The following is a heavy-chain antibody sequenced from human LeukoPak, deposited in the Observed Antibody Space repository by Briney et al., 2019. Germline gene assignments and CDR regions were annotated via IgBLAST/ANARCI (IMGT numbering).Heavy chain of an antibody. CDR1: GYTFTSYA. V-gene: IGHV7-4-1*02. J-gene: IGHJ4*02. D-gene: IGHD6-13*01. Sequence: ASVKVSCKASGYTFTSYAMNWVRQAPGQGLEWMGWINTNTGNPTYAQGFTGRFVFSLDTSVSTAYLQISSLKAEDTAVYYCAREMRAAADLYFDYWGQGTLVTVSS. CDR3: AREMRAAADLYFDY. CDR2: INTNTGNP.